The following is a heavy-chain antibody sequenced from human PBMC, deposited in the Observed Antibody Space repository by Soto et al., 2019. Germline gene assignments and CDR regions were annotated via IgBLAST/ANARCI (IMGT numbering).Heavy chain of an antibody. Sequence: QVQLVQSGAEVKKPGASVKVSCKASGYTFTSYAMHWVRQAPGQRPEGMGWINARNGNTKYSQKFQGRVTITRDTPASMAYMELRSVRSEETVVLYCAIDLPMVVAATQGFDYWGQGTLVTVSS. CDR2: INARNGNT. V-gene: IGHV1-3*01. CDR3: AIDLPMVVAATQGFDY. CDR1: GYTFTSYA. J-gene: IGHJ4*02. D-gene: IGHD2-15*01.